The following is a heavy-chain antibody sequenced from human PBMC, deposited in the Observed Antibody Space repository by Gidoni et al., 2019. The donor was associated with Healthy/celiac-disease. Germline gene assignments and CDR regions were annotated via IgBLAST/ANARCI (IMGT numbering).Heavy chain of an antibody. D-gene: IGHD6-19*01. V-gene: IGHV3-23*01. CDR2: ISGSGGST. J-gene: IGHJ6*02. CDR3: AKLSAVAGRYYYYGMDV. Sequence: EVQLLESGGGLVQPGGSLRLSCAASGFTFSSYAMSWVRQAPGKGLEWVSAISGSGGSTYYADSVKGRFTISRDNSKNTLYLQMNSLRAEDTAVYYCAKLSAVAGRYYYYGMDVWGQGTTVTVSS. CDR1: GFTFSSYA.